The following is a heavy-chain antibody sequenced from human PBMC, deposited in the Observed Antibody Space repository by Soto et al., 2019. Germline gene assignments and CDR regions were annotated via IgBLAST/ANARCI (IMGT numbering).Heavy chain of an antibody. D-gene: IGHD6-19*01. Sequence: ASVKVSCKASGYTFTSYGISWVRQAPGQRLEWMGWTSAYNGNTNYAQKLQGRVTMTTDTSTSTAYMELRSLRSDDTAVYYWARRQWLVGGYYYGMDVWGQGTTVTVSS. CDR3: ARRQWLVGGYYYGMDV. CDR1: GYTFTSYG. CDR2: TSAYNGNT. J-gene: IGHJ6*02. V-gene: IGHV1-18*01.